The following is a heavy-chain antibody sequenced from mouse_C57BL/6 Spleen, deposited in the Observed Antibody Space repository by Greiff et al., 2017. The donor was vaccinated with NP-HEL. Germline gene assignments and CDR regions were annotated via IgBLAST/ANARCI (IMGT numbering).Heavy chain of an antibody. J-gene: IGHJ4*01. CDR2: IYPGDGDT. Sequence: QVQLKESGPELVKPGASVKISCKASGYAFSSSWMNWVKQRPGKGLEWIGRIYPGDGDTNYNGKFKGKATLTADKSSSTAYMQLSSLTSEDSAVYFCARSYGSSYEGYAMDYWGQGTSVTVSS. CDR1: GYAFSSSW. CDR3: ARSYGSSYEGYAMDY. D-gene: IGHD1-1*01. V-gene: IGHV1-82*01.